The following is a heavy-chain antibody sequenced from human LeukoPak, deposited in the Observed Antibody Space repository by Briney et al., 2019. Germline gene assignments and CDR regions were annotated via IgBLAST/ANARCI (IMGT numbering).Heavy chain of an antibody. CDR2: ISSSSTTI. D-gene: IGHD2-2*01. CDR3: ARVKYCSSTSCREGFDY. Sequence: GGSLRLSCAASGFTFSSYAMSWVRQAPGKGLEWISYISSSSTTIYYADSVKGRFTISRDNAKNSLSLQMNSLRAEDTAVYYCARVKYCSSTSCREGFDYWGQGTLVTVSS. V-gene: IGHV3-48*04. CDR1: GFTFSSYA. J-gene: IGHJ4*02.